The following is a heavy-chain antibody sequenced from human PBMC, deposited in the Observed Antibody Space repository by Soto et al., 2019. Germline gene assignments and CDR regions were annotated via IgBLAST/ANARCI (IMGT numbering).Heavy chain of an antibody. V-gene: IGHV3-15*07. J-gene: IGHJ5*02. D-gene: IGHD1-7*01. CDR3: TTEGSYWNYVPDWFDP. CDR1: GFTFSNAW. CDR2: IKSKTDGGTT. Sequence: SLRLSCAASGFTFSNAWMNWVRQAPGKGLEWVGRIKSKTDGGTTNYAAPVKGRFTISRDDSKNTLYLQMNSLKTEDTAVYYCTTEGSYWNYVPDWFDPWGQGTLVTVSS.